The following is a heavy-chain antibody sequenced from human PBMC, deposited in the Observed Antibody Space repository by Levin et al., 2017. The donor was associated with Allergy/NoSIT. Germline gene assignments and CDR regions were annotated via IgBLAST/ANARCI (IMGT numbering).Heavy chain of an antibody. J-gene: IGHJ1*01. CDR3: VSFSSGEYFHH. CDR2: ILSTGSTI. V-gene: IGHV3-48*02. CDR1: GFTFSYYG. Sequence: GESLKISCAASGFTFSYYGMNWVRQVPGKGLEWIAFILSTGSTIYYAESVEGRFTISRDNAKSSLYLQMNSLTDEDTATYFCVSFSSGEYFHHWGQGTPVTVSS. D-gene: IGHD6-6*01.